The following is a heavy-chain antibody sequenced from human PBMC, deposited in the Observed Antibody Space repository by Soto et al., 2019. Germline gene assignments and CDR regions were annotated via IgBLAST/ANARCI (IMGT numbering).Heavy chain of an antibody. D-gene: IGHD2-2*01. V-gene: IGHV4-34*01. J-gene: IGHJ3*02. CDR1: GGSFSGYY. Sequence: SETLSLTCAVYGGSFSGYYWSWIRQPPGKGLEWIGEINHSGSTNYNPSLKSRVTISVDTSKNQFSLKLSSVTAADTAVYYCARGRRYQLLGRAFDIWGHGTMVTVSS. CDR2: INHSGST. CDR3: ARGRRYQLLGRAFDI.